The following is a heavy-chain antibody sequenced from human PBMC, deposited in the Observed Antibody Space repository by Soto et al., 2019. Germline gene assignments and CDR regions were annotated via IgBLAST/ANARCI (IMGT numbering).Heavy chain of an antibody. D-gene: IGHD6-6*01. CDR2: INTNTGNP. V-gene: IGHV7-4-1*02. CDR3: ARGSIAARPDAFDI. Sequence: ASVKVSCKASGYTFTSYAMNWVRQAPGQGLEWMGWINTNTGNPTYAQGFTGRFVFSLDTSVSTAYLQISSLKAEDTAVYYCARGSIAARPDAFDIWGQGTMVTVSS. J-gene: IGHJ3*02. CDR1: GYTFTSYA.